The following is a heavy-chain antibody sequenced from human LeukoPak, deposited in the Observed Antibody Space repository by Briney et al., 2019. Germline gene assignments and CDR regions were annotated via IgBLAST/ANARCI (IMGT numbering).Heavy chain of an antibody. Sequence: PSETLSLTCTVSGGSISSGSYYWSWIRQPAGKGLEWIGRIYTSGSTNYNPSLKSRVTISVDTSKNQFSLKLSSVTAADTAVYYCARIGYYYDSSGYSYYYYYYGMDVWGQGTTVTVSS. CDR2: IYTSGST. V-gene: IGHV4-61*02. J-gene: IGHJ6*02. CDR3: ARIGYYYDSSGYSYYYYYYGMDV. CDR1: GGSISSGSYY. D-gene: IGHD3-22*01.